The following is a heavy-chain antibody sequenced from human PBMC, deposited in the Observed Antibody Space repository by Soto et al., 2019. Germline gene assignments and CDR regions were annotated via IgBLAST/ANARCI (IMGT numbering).Heavy chain of an antibody. CDR3: GHGQGDYNYYYYGMDI. J-gene: IGHJ6*02. Sequence: QITLKETGPTLVKPTQPLALTCTFSRLPRSTSGVHVGWIRQPPGKALEWLALIYWDDDKGYSPSLRSRLTISKETSRNQVVLTMTNLEPVDTAIYYWGHGQGDYNYYYYGMDIWGQGTTVTVSS. D-gene: IGHD4-4*01. CDR2: IYWDDDK. V-gene: IGHV2-5*02. CDR1: RLPRSTSGVH.